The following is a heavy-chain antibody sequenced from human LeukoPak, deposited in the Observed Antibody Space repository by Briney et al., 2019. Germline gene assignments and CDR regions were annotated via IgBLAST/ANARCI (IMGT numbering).Heavy chain of an antibody. Sequence: GGSLRLSCAASGFIFSRYWVHWVRQAPGKGLVWVSRINSDGTSTSYADSVKGRFTISRDNAKNTVYLQMSSLRAEDTAVYYCARDQLAYSGYDTLFDYWGQGTLVTVSS. V-gene: IGHV3-74*01. CDR3: ARDQLAYSGYDTLFDY. CDR2: INSDGTST. CDR1: GFIFSRYW. J-gene: IGHJ4*02. D-gene: IGHD5-12*01.